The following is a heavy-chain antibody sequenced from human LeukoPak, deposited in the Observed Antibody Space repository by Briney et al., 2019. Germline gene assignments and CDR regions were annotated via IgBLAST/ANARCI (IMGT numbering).Heavy chain of an antibody. J-gene: IGHJ4*02. CDR2: INTNTGNP. D-gene: IGHD3-3*01. CDR3: ARVGFIGELRFLEWVQFDH. V-gene: IGHV7-4-1*02. CDR1: GYTFTSYA. Sequence: GASVKVSCKASGYTFTSYAMNWVRQAPGQGLEWMGWINTNTGNPTYAQGFTGRFVFSLDTSVSTAYLQISSLKAEDTAVYYCARVGFIGELRFLEWVQFDHWGQGTLVTVSS.